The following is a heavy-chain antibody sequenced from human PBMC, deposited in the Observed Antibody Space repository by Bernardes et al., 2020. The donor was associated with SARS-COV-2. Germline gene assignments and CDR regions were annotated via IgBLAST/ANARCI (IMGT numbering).Heavy chain of an antibody. CDR3: ARHKGNTYYDFWGGSGPNWFDP. CDR2: IYYSGST. CDR1: GGSISSSSYY. J-gene: IGHJ5*02. D-gene: IGHD3-3*01. Sequence: SETLSLTCTVSGGSISSSSYYWGWIRQPPGKGLEWIGSIYYSGSTYYNPSLKSRVTISVNTSKNQFSLKLSSVTVADTAVYYCARHKGNTYYDFWGGSGPNWFDPWGQGTLVTVSS. V-gene: IGHV4-39*01.